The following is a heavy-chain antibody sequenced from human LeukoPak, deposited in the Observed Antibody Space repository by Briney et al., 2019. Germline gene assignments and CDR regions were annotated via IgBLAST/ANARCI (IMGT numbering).Heavy chain of an antibody. Sequence: SETLSLICTVYGGSISSSIYYWGWIRQPPGKGLEWIGSIYYNGSTYYNPSLKSRVTISVDTSKNQFSLKLSSVTAADTAVYYCARRNTYGSGSYYNIWGQGTLVTVSS. D-gene: IGHD3-10*01. CDR3: ARRNTYGSGSYYNI. V-gene: IGHV4-39*01. CDR2: IYYNGST. J-gene: IGHJ4*02. CDR1: GGSISSSIYY.